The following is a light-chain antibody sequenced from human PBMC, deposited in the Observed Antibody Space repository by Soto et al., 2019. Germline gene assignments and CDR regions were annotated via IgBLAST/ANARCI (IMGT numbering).Light chain of an antibody. CDR2: DVT. CDR3: TSYTSSSTLYVV. J-gene: IGLJ2*01. CDR1: SSDVGGYNY. Sequence: QSVLTQPASVSGSPGQSITISCTGTSSDVGGYNYVSWYQQHPGKAPKLMIYDVTNRPSGVSNRFYGSKSGNTASLTISGLQAEDDADYYCTSYTSSSTLYVVFGGGTKVTVL. V-gene: IGLV2-14*01.